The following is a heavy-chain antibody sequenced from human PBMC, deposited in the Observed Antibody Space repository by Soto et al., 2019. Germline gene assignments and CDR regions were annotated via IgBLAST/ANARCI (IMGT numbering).Heavy chain of an antibody. CDR3: ARDTRPIRNIVVVVAATPGGGWFDP. V-gene: IGHV1-3*01. CDR1: GYTFTSYA. CDR2: INAGNGNT. J-gene: IGHJ5*02. D-gene: IGHD2-15*01. Sequence: RASVKVSCKASGYTFTSYAMHWVRQAPGQRLEWMGWINAGNGNTKYSQKFQGRVTITRDTSASTAYMELSSLRSEDTAVYYCARDTRPIRNIVVVVAATPGGGWFDPWGQGTLVTVSS.